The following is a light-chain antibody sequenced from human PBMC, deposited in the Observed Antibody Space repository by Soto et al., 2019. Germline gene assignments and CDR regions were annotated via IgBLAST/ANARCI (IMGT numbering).Light chain of an antibody. Sequence: QSALAQPASVSGSPGQSITISCSETSSDIGSYNYISWYQQYPDKGPKLIIYGVTNRPSGVSNRFSGSKSGYTASLTISGLQAEDEADYYCCSYTTTTTYVFGTGTKLTVL. CDR2: GVT. V-gene: IGLV2-14*03. J-gene: IGLJ1*01. CDR3: CSYTTTTTYV. CDR1: SSDIGSYNY.